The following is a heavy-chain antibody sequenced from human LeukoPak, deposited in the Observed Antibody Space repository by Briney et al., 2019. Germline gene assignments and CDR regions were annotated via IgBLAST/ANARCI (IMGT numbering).Heavy chain of an antibody. CDR1: GFTVSNNY. CDR3: AGRRVLDASFDY. CDR2: IYSGDNT. Sequence: QSGGSLRLSCAASGFTVSNNYMSWVRQAPGKGLEWVSVIYSGDNTYYVESVKGRFTISRDNSKNTLFLQMNRLRAEDTAVYYCAGRRVLDASFDYWGQRTLVTVSS. D-gene: IGHD3-16*01. V-gene: IGHV3-66*02. J-gene: IGHJ4*02.